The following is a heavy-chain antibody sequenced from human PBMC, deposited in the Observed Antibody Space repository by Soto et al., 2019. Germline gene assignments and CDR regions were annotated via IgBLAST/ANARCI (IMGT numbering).Heavy chain of an antibody. J-gene: IGHJ6*02. V-gene: IGHV3-21*01. CDR3: ARDRGYDAHDYYYNAMDV. CDR1: GFSLRSYT. D-gene: IGHD2-15*01. CDR2: IRGFSPYT. Sequence: GSLRLSWVASGFSLRSYTMNWVRQAPGKGLEWVSAIRGFSPYTFYADSVKGRFTISGDNAKNSLYLQMNSLRAEDTAVYYCARDRGYDAHDYYYNAMDVWGQGTMVTVSS.